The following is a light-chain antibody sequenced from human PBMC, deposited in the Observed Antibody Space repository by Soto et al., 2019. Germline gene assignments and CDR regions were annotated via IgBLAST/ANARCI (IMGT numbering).Light chain of an antibody. J-gene: IGKJ1*01. V-gene: IGKV3-11*01. CDR3: QQRSGWPRT. CDR1: QSVSNY. Sequence: EIVMTQSPGTLSVSPGERATLSCRTSQSVSNYLAWYQQKPGQAPRLLMYDASNRATGIPARFSGSGSGTDFTLTISSLEPEDFALYYCQQRSGWPRTFGQGTKVDIK. CDR2: DAS.